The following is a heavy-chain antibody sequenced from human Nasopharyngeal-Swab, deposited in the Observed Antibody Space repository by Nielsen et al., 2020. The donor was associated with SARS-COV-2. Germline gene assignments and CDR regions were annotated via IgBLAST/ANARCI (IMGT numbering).Heavy chain of an antibody. V-gene: IGHV1-8*01. J-gene: IGHJ4*02. Sequence: ASVKVSCKASGYTFTSYDINWVRQATGQGLEWMGWMNPNSGNTGYAQKFQGRVTMTRNTSISTAYMELSRLRSDDTAVYYCARRYSSGSRGGLDYWGQGTLVTVSS. CDR3: ARRYSSGSRGGLDY. D-gene: IGHD6-19*01. CDR1: GYTFTSYD. CDR2: MNPNSGNT.